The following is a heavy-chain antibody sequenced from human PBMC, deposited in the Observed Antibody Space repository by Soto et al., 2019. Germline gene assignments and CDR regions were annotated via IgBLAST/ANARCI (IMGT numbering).Heavy chain of an antibody. J-gene: IGHJ5*02. CDR2: INHSGST. CDR1: GGSFSGYY. Sequence: SETLSLTCAVYGGSFSGYYWSWIRQPPGKGLEWIGEINHSGSTNYNPSLKRRVAISVDTSKNQFSLKLSSVTAADTAVYYCARYYDFWSGYPQLVDPWGQGTLVTVS. CDR3: ARYYDFWSGYPQLVDP. D-gene: IGHD3-3*01. V-gene: IGHV4-34*01.